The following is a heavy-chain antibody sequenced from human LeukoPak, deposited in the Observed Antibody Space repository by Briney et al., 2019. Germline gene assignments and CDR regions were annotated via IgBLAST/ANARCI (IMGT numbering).Heavy chain of an antibody. CDR2: IYASGST. Sequence: SETLSLTCTVSGSISSGSYYWSWIRQPAGKGLEWIGRIYASGSTNYNPSLESRVTISIDTSKNQFSLKLTSLTAADTAVYYCAREGQQLVPPLDYWGQGSLVTVSS. D-gene: IGHD6-6*01. J-gene: IGHJ4*02. CDR1: GSISSGSYY. CDR3: AREGQQLVPPLDY. V-gene: IGHV4-61*02.